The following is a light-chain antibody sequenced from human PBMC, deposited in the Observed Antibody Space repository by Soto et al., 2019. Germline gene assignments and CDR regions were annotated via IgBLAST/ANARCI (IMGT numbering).Light chain of an antibody. CDR2: DNN. CDR3: HSYDSSLSAVI. J-gene: IGLJ2*01. Sequence: QSVLTQPPSVSGAPGQRVTISCTGSTSSIGARYDVHWYQQLPGTAPKLLIYDNNNRPSGVPDRFSGSKSGTSASLAISGLRAEDEADYYCHSYDSSLSAVILGGGTKLTVL. CDR1: TSSIGARYD. V-gene: IGLV1-40*01.